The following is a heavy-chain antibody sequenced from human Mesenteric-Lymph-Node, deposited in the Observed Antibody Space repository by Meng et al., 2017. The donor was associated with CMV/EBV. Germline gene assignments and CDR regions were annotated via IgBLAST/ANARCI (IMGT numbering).Heavy chain of an antibody. V-gene: IGHV3-9*01. CDR1: GFSFDDYA. CDR3: ARDAVAGTKGRWFDP. CDR2: ISWDSGRI. J-gene: IGHJ5*02. Sequence: SLKISCAASGFSFDDYAMYWVRQAPGKGLEWVSGISWDSGRIEYADSVKGRFTISRDNSKNTLYLQMNSLKAEDTAVYYCARDAVAGTKGRWFDPWGQGTLVTVSS. D-gene: IGHD6-19*01.